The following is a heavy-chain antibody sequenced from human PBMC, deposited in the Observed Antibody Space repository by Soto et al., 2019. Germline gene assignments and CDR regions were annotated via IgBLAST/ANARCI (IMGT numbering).Heavy chain of an antibody. CDR1: GYSFINYG. D-gene: IGHD6-19*01. J-gene: IGHJ4*02. Sequence: QGHLVQSGVEVKEPGASVRVSCKASGYSFINYGIGWVRQAPGQGLEWMGWITVNSGNTNYPQKFQGRVTMTTDTPTSTAYMELRSLTSDDTAVYYCGRGLGGGWYYFDYWGPGTLVTVSS. CDR3: GRGLGGGWYYFDY. CDR2: ITVNSGNT. V-gene: IGHV1-18*04.